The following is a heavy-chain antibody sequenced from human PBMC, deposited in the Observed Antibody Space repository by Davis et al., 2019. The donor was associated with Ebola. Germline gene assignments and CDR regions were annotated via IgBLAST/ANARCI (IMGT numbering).Heavy chain of an antibody. Sequence: GGSLRLSCAASGFIFNDYSINWVRQAPGKGLEWVSFISSRSGTTYYAESVKGRFTISRDNAQNSVFLQMNSLRDEDTAVYYCVRDRLAYFDYWGQGNLVTVSS. CDR2: ISSRSGTT. V-gene: IGHV3-48*02. J-gene: IGHJ4*02. CDR1: GFIFNDYS. CDR3: VRDRLAYFDY. D-gene: IGHD2-21*01.